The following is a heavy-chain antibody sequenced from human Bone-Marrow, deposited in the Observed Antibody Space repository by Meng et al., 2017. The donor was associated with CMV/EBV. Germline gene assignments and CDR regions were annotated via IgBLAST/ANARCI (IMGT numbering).Heavy chain of an antibody. V-gene: IGHV3-15*01. CDR2: IKSKTDGGTT. CDR1: GFTFSNAW. J-gene: IGHJ5*02. D-gene: IGHD3-10*01. CDR3: TTDHPNYGSFDP. Sequence: GGSLRLSCAASGFTFSNAWMSWVRQAPGKGLEWVGRIKSKTDGGTTDYAAPVKGRFTISRDDSKNTLYLQMNSLKTEDTAVYYCTTDHPNYGSFDPWGQGTLVTVSS.